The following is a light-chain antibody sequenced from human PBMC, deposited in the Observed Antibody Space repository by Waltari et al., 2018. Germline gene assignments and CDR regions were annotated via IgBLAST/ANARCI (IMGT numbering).Light chain of an antibody. CDR3: QQYDNYWT. J-gene: IGKJ1*01. V-gene: IGKV1-5*03. CDR2: KAS. CDR1: QSISNW. Sequence: QRTQSPSTLSVSVENSVTITCRASQSISNWLAWYQQKPGKAPKLLIYKASNLESGVPSRFSGSGSGTEFTLTISSLQPDDFATYYCQQYDNYWTFGQGTKVEI.